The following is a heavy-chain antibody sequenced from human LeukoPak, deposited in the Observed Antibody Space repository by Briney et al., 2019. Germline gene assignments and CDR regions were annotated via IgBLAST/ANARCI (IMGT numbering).Heavy chain of an antibody. CDR1: GYTFTSYY. D-gene: IGHD3/OR15-3a*01. V-gene: IGHV1-46*01. J-gene: IGHJ6*02. Sequence: ASVKVSCKASGYTFTSYYMHWVRQAPGQGLEWMRIINPSGGRTSYAQKFQGRVTMTRDTSTSTVYMELSSLRSEDTAVYYCAREPSAGLVRFDMDVWGQGTTVTVSS. CDR3: AREPSAGLVRFDMDV. CDR2: INPSGGRT.